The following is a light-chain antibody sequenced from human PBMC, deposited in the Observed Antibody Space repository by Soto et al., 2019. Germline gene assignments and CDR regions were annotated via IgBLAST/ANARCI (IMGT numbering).Light chain of an antibody. V-gene: IGKV3-20*01. CDR3: QQYSLSPWT. Sequence: DIVLTQSPGTLSLSPGERATFSCRASQTVSNNYLAWYQQRPGQAPRLLIYGASSRATGIPDRFVGSGSGTDFSLTIDRLEPEDLAMYHCQQYSLSPWTFGQGTKVQIK. J-gene: IGKJ1*01. CDR1: QTVSNNY. CDR2: GAS.